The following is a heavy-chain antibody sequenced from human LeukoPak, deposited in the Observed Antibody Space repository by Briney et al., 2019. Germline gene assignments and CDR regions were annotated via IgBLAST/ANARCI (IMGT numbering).Heavy chain of an antibody. CDR1: GHTFTSYG. CDR2: ISAYNGNT. J-gene: IGHJ4*02. CDR3: ARAGTGSYYDYFDY. V-gene: IGHV1-18*01. Sequence: ASVKVSCKASGHTFTSYGISWVRQAPGQGLEWMGWISAYNGNTNYAQKLQGRVTMTTDTSTSTAYMELRSLRSEDTAVFYCARAGTGSYYDYFDYWGQGTLVTVSS. D-gene: IGHD1-26*01.